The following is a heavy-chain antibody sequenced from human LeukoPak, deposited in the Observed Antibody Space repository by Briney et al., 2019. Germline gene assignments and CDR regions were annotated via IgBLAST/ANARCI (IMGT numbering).Heavy chain of an antibody. D-gene: IGHD6-6*01. Sequence: GGSLRLSCAASGFTLSSYWMTWVRQAPGKGLEWVANINEDGSEKYYVDSVKGRFTISRDNAKNSLYLQMNSLRAEDTAMYYCVRAARLLGYWGQGTLVTVSS. CDR2: INEDGSEK. CDR3: VRAARLLGY. CDR1: GFTLSSYW. V-gene: IGHV3-7*01. J-gene: IGHJ4*02.